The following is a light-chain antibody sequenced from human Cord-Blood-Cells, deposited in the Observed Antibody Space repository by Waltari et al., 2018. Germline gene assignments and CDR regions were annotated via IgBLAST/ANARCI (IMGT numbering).Light chain of an antibody. CDR3: QSYDSSVV. CDR1: SSNIGAGHD. V-gene: IGLV1-40*01. Sequence: QSVLTQPPSVSGAPGQRVTISCTGSSSNIGAGHDVHWYQPLPETAPKLLIYCNSNRPSGVPDRFSGSKSGTPASLAITGLQAEDEADYYCQSYDSSVVFGGGTKLTVL. CDR2: CNS. J-gene: IGLJ2*01.